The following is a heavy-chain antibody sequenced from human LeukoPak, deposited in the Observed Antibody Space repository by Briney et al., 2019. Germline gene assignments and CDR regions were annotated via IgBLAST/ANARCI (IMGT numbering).Heavy chain of an antibody. CDR3: ARGGGGYTTSFDY. D-gene: IGHD6-19*01. Sequence: TLSLTCTVSGGFISSYYWSWIRQPPGKGLEWLALIFWDDDKRYSPSLKSRLTITKDTSKNQVVLTMTNMDPVDTATYYCARGGGGYTTSFDYWGRGALVTVSS. J-gene: IGHJ4*02. V-gene: IGHV2-5*08. CDR2: IFWDDDK. CDR1: GGFISSYYW.